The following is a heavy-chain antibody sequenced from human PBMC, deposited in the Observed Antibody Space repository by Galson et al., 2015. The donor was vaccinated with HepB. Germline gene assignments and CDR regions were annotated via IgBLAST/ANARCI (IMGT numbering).Heavy chain of an antibody. D-gene: IGHD1-14*01. V-gene: IGHV4-59*01. CDR3: ARDRKGPNRGYYYYYMDV. J-gene: IGHJ6*03. Sequence: ETLSLTCTVSGGSISSYYWSWIRQPPGKGLEWIGYIYYSGSTNYNPSLKSRVTISVDTSKNQFSLKLSSVTAADTAVYYCARDRKGPNRGYYYYYMDVWGKGTTVTASS. CDR1: GGSISSYY. CDR2: IYYSGST.